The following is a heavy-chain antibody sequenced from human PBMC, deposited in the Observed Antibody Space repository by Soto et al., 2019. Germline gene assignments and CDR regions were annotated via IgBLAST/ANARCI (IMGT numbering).Heavy chain of an antibody. J-gene: IGHJ5*02. CDR2: INPNSGGT. CDR3: AKGRDSSSSSWFDP. CDR1: GYTFTGYY. V-gene: IGHV1-2*02. D-gene: IGHD6-6*01. Sequence: ASVKVSCKASGYTFTGYYMHWVRQAPGQGLEWMGWINPNSGGTNYAQKFQGRVTMTRDTSISTAYMGLNSLRTEDTALYYCAKGRDSSSSSWFDPWGQGTLVTVSS.